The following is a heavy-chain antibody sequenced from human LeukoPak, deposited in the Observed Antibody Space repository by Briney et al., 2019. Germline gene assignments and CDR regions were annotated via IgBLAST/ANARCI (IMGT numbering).Heavy chain of an antibody. Sequence: PGGSLRLSCAASGFTFTSYEMNWVRQAPGKGLEWVSYISSSGSTIYYADSVKGRFTISRDNSKNTLYLQMNSLRAEDTAVYYCARDQYSSGWDPVDYWGQGTLVTVSS. D-gene: IGHD6-19*01. CDR1: GFTFTSYE. CDR3: ARDQYSSGWDPVDY. J-gene: IGHJ4*02. V-gene: IGHV3-48*03. CDR2: ISSSGSTI.